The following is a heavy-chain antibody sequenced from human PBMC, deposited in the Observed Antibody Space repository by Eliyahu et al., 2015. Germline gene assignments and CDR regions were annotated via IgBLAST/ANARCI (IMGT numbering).Heavy chain of an antibody. CDR3: AHRRKQQWLLNRYAFDI. V-gene: IGHV2-5*02. Sequence: QITLKESGPTLVKPTQTLTLTCTFSGFSLSTSGVGVGWIRQPPGKALEXLALIYWDDDKRYSPSLKSRLTXTKDTSKNQVVLTMTNMDPVDTATYYCAHRRKQQWLLNRYAFDIWGQGTMVTVSS. CDR1: GFSLSTSGVG. CDR2: IYWDDDK. J-gene: IGHJ3*02. D-gene: IGHD6-19*01.